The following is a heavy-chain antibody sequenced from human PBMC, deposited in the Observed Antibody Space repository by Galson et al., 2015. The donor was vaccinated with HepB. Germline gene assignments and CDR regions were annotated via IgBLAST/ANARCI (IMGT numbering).Heavy chain of an antibody. D-gene: IGHD4-17*01. CDR2: ISYDGSNK. V-gene: IGHV3-30-3*01. CDR1: GFTFSSYA. Sequence: SLRLSCAASGFTFSSYAMHWVRQAPGKGLEWVAVISYDGSNKYYADSVKGRFTISRDNSKNTLYLQMNSLRAEDTAVYYCARDESPTVTDDYYYYGMDVWGQGTTVTVSS. J-gene: IGHJ6*02. CDR3: ARDESPTVTDDYYYYGMDV.